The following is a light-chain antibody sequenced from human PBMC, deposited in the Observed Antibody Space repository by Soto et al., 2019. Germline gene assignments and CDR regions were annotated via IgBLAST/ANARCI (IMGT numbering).Light chain of an antibody. V-gene: IGKV1-9*01. CDR3: QQLSTYPST. CDR2: AAS. Sequence: IQLTQSPSSLSASVGERVTITCRASQGIGSYLAWYQQKPGEAPKLLIFAASTLQSGVPSRFSGSGSGTDFTLTISSLQAEDFATYYCQQLSTYPSTFGGGTKVEIK. J-gene: IGKJ4*01. CDR1: QGIGSY.